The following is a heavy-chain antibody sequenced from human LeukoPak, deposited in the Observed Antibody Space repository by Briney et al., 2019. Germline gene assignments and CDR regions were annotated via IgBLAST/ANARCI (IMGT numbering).Heavy chain of an antibody. CDR3: ARSGSGWYGYYYGMDV. Sequence: SETLSLTCAVYGGSFSGYYWSWIRQPPGKGLEWIGEINHSGSTNYNPSLKSRVTISVDTSKNQFSLKLSSVTAADTAVYYCARSGSGWYGYYYGMDVWGQGTTVTVSS. CDR1: GGSFSGYY. CDR2: INHSGST. V-gene: IGHV4-34*01. J-gene: IGHJ6*02. D-gene: IGHD6-19*01.